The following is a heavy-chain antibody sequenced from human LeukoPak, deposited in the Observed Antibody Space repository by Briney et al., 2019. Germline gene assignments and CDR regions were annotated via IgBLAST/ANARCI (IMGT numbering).Heavy chain of an antibody. Sequence: GGSLRLSCAASGFTFSSYSMNWVRQAPGKGLEWVSSISSSSSYIYYADSAKGRFTISRDNAKNSLYLQMNSLRAEDTAVYYCARSRGASSWKDAFDIWGQGTMVTVSS. CDR2: ISSSSSYI. D-gene: IGHD6-13*01. CDR1: GFTFSSYS. CDR3: ARSRGASSWKDAFDI. V-gene: IGHV3-21*01. J-gene: IGHJ3*02.